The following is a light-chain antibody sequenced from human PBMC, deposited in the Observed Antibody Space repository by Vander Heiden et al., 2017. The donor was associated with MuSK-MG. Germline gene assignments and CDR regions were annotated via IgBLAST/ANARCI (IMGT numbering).Light chain of an antibody. Sequence: EIVLTQSPGTLSLSPGERATLSCRASQSVSRSSLAWYQHRPGQAPRLLIYDFSRRATGIPDRFSGSGSGTDFTLTISRLEPEDFAVYYCQQYAYDSSPFAFGQGTKVEIK. CDR3: QQYAYDSSPFA. CDR2: DFS. J-gene: IGKJ2*01. V-gene: IGKV3-20*01. CDR1: QSVSRSS.